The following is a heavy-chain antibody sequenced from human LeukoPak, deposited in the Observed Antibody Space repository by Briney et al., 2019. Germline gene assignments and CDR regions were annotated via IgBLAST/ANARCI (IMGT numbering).Heavy chain of an antibody. D-gene: IGHD3-10*02. J-gene: IGHJ6*04. CDR1: GFTFSDYY. V-gene: IGHV3-11*04. CDR3: AELGITMIGGV. CDR2: ISSSDDTI. Sequence: GGSLRLSCVASGFTFSDYYMSWIRQSPGKGLEWISCISSSDDTIYYADSVKGRFTISRDNAKNSLYLQMNSLRAEDTAVYYCAELGITMIGGVWGKGTTVTISS.